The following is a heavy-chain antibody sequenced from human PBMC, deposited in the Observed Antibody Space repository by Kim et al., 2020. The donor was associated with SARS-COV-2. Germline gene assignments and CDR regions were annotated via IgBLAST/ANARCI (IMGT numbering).Heavy chain of an antibody. V-gene: IGHV7-4-1*02. CDR3: ARDFGSFPNCY. CDR2: INTNTGNP. D-gene: IGHD1-26*01. CDR1: GYTFTNYA. J-gene: IGHJ4*02. Sequence: ASVKVSCKASGYTFTNYAMNWVRQATGQGLEWMGWINTNTGNPTYAQGFTGRFVFSLDSSASTAHLQISSLKVEDTAVYYCARDFGSFPNCYWGQGTLVTVSS.